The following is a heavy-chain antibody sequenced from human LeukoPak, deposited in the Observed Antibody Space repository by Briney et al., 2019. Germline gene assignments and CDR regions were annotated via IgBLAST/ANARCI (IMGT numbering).Heavy chain of an antibody. D-gene: IGHD3-22*01. CDR1: GFTFSSYS. Sequence: GGSLRLSCAASGFTFSSYSMNWVRQAPGKGLEWVSYISSSSSTIYYADSVKGRFTISRDNAKNSLYLQMNSLRAEDTAVYYCARDSPNSSGYYYVYYYYYYMDVWGKGTTVTVSS. CDR3: ARDSPNSSGYYYVYYYYYYMDV. CDR2: ISSSSSTI. V-gene: IGHV3-48*01. J-gene: IGHJ6*03.